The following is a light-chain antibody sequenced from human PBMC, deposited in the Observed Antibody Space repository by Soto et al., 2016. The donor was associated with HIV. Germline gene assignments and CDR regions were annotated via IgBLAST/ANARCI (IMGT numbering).Light chain of an antibody. J-gene: IGKJ1*01. V-gene: IGKV1-5*03. CDR1: QSISSW. Sequence: DIQMTQSPSTLSASVGDRVTITCRASQSISSWLAWYQQKPGKAPKRLIYKASSLESGVPSRFSGSGSGTEFTLTISSLQPEDFATYYCLQHNSYPWTFGQGTKVEIK. CDR2: KAS. CDR3: LQHNSYPWT.